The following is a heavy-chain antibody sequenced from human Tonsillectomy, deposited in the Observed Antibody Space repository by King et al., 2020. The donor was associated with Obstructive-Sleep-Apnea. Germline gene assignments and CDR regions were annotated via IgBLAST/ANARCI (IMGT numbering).Heavy chain of an antibody. D-gene: IGHD3-16*01. J-gene: IGHJ3*02. Sequence: VQLVESGGGVVQPGRSLRLSCAASGFTFSSYGMHWVRQAPGKGLEWVAVISYDGSNKYYADSVKGRFTISRDNSKNTLYLQMNSLRAEDTAVYYCAKARTLYAFEIWGQGTMVTVSS. CDR2: ISYDGSNK. V-gene: IGHV3-30*18. CDR3: AKARTLYAFEI. CDR1: GFTFSSYG.